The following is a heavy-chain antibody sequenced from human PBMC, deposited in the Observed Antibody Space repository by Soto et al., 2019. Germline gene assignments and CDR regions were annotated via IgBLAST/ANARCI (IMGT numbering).Heavy chain of an antibody. CDR2: IYYSGST. J-gene: IGHJ4*02. Sequence: XATLSLTFTVSGGSVSTARYYWSWIRQPPGKGLEWIGYIYYSGSTKYNPSLTSRVTISLDTSKDQFSLKLSSVTAADTAVYYCARINWYTSSWYYFDYWGQGTLVTVSS. V-gene: IGHV4-61*01. CDR1: GGSVSTARYY. CDR3: ARINWYTSSWYYFDY. D-gene: IGHD6-13*01.